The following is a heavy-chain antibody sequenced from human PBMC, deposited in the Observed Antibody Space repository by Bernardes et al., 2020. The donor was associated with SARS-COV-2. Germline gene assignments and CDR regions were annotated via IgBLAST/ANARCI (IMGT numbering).Heavy chain of an antibody. CDR1: GFTFSSYS. D-gene: IGHD2-15*01. J-gene: IGHJ4*02. CDR3: ARSHSPGSGGSCRY. CDR2: IGPSSRDT. Sequence: GGSLRLSCAASGFTFSSYSMYWVRQTPGKGLEWVSHIGPSSRDTSCADSVKGRFTTSRDDAKSSLYLQMNSLRAEDTAVYYCARSHSPGSGGSCRYWGQGTLVTVSS. V-gene: IGHV3-21*05.